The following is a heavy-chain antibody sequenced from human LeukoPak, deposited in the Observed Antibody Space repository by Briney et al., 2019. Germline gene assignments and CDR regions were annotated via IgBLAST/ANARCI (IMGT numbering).Heavy chain of an antibody. Sequence: PGGSLRLSCAASGFTFSSYWMSWVRQAPGKGLEWVANIKQDGSERYYVDSVKGRFTISRDNAKNSLYLQMNSLRAEDTTVYYCARDWSGSHHFDYWGQGTLVTVSS. CDR3: ARDWSGSHHFDY. CDR1: GFTFSSYW. J-gene: IGHJ4*02. CDR2: IKQDGSER. D-gene: IGHD1-26*01. V-gene: IGHV3-7*01.